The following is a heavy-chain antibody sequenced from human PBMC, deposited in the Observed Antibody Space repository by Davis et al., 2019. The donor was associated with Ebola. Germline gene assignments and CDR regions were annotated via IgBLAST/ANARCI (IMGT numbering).Heavy chain of an antibody. CDR3: ARGDIVATPPYYYGMDV. Sequence: GESLKISCAASGFTFSSYAMTWVRQAPGKGLEWVSGLTGSGGSTYYADSVKGRFTISRDNSKNTLYLQMSSLRAEDTAVYYCARGDIVATPPYYYGMDVWGKGTTVTVSS. CDR2: LTGSGGST. V-gene: IGHV3-23*01. CDR1: GFTFSSYA. J-gene: IGHJ6*04. D-gene: IGHD5-12*01.